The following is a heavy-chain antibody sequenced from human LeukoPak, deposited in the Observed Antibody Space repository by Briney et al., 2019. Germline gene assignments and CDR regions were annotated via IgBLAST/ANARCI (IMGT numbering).Heavy chain of an antibody. J-gene: IGHJ4*02. V-gene: IGHV3-23*01. CDR2: LDNNGDNT. CDR1: GYTFTTYG. D-gene: IGHD1-26*01. Sequence: PGGTLRLSCVGSGYTFTTYGMSWVRQAPGKGLEWVSGLDNNGDNTYYADSVKGRFTIPRDNSKNTLYLQMNSLRVEDTAVYYCAKIAETSGTYGQGFDYWGQGTLVTVSS. CDR3: AKIAETSGTYGQGFDY.